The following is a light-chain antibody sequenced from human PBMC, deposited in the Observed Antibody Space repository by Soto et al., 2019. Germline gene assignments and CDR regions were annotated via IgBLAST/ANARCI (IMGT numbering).Light chain of an antibody. Sequence: QSALTQPASVSGSPGQSITISCTGTSNDVGLYKYVSWYQQHPGKAPKLIIYEVSNRPSGVSNRFSGSKSGNTASLTISGLQAEDEADYSCSSYASSTALIFGGGTKLTVL. CDR3: SSYASSTALI. CDR2: EVS. J-gene: IGLJ2*01. V-gene: IGLV2-14*01. CDR1: SNDVGLYKY.